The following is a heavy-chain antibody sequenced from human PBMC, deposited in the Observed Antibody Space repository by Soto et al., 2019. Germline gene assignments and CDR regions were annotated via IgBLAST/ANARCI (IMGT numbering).Heavy chain of an antibody. J-gene: IGHJ4*02. V-gene: IGHV3-21*01. CDR3: ASPRGPRGYDLIDY. CDR2: ISPRSDDI. Sequence: EVQLVESGGDLVRPGGSLRLSCAASGFDLNYYSMNWVRQAPAKGLEWVSSISPRSDDIYYADSVKGRFTISRDNAKNSVYLQMNSLRDEDTAVYYCASPRGPRGYDLIDYWGQGTLVIVSS. D-gene: IGHD5-12*01. CDR1: GFDLNYYS.